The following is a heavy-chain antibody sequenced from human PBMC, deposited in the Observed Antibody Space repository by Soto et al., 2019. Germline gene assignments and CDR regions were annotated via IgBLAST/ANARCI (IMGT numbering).Heavy chain of an antibody. D-gene: IGHD6-13*01. Sequence: QVQLVESGGGVVQPGRSLKLSCAASGFTFSNYAIHWVRQAPGTGLEWVAVIGSDGKDKRYADSVKGRFTISRDNSKNTLYLQMNSLRGEDTAVYYCAKDGAIAAADYFFDYWGQGSLVTVSS. J-gene: IGHJ4*02. CDR2: IGSDGKDK. V-gene: IGHV3-30*18. CDR1: GFTFSNYA. CDR3: AKDGAIAAADYFFDY.